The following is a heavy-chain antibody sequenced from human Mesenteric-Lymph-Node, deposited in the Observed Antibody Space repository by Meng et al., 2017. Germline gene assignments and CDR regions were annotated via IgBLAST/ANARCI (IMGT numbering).Heavy chain of an antibody. CDR3: ARVAAAGNEWFDP. Sequence: QVRLQEWGAGRLKPSGPLSITCEVDGGSFSGYYWSWIRQPPGKGLEWIGEINHSGSTNYNPSLKSRVTISVDTSKNQFSLKLSSVTAADTAVYYCARVAAAGNEWFDPWGQGTLVTVSS. V-gene: IGHV4-34*01. D-gene: IGHD6-13*01. J-gene: IGHJ5*02. CDR2: INHSGST. CDR1: GGSFSGYY.